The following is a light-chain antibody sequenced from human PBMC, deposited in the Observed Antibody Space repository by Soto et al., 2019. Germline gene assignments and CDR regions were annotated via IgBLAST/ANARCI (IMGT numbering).Light chain of an antibody. J-gene: IGKJ5*01. CDR1: QSVRNNW. CDR2: DAS. Sequence: EFVLTQSPGTLSLSPGERATLFCRASQSVRNNWLAWYQQKPGQAPRLLMYDASTRATGIPDRFSGSGSGTDFTLTITRLEPEDFAVYSCQQYGSSPTFGQGTRLEIK. V-gene: IGKV3-20*01. CDR3: QQYGSSPT.